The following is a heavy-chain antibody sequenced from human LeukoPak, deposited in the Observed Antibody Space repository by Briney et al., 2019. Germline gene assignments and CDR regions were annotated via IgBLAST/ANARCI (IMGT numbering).Heavy chain of an antibody. CDR3: AKRYNTLTSYYSHCDY. V-gene: IGHV3-23*01. CDR1: GFTFSNYA. CDR2: ISGSGGDT. D-gene: IGHD3-9*01. J-gene: IGHJ4*02. Sequence: PGGSLRLSCAASGFTFSNYAMSWVRQAPGKGLEWVSAISGSGGDTYYADSVKGRFTISRDNSKNTLYLHMNSLRAEDTAVYYCAKRYNTLTSYYSHCDYWAREPWSPSPQ.